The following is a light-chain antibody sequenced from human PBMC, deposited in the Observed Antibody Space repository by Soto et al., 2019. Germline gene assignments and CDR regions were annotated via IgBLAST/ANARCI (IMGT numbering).Light chain of an antibody. CDR1: QSISGY. J-gene: IGKJ3*01. V-gene: IGKV1-39*01. CDR2: AAS. Sequence: DLKMTQSPSSLSASVRDIFTIPCXASQSISGYLKWYQQKPGKAPKLLIYAASSLEGGVPSRFSGSGSGTDFTLSISSLQPEDFATYYCQQSYSTPFTFGPGTKVAIK. CDR3: QQSYSTPFT.